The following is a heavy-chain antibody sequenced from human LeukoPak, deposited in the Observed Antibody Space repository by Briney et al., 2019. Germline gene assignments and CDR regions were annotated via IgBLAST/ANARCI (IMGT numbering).Heavy chain of an antibody. J-gene: IGHJ6*02. CDR3: ARRHTGSGRMDV. CDR1: GGSISSDY. V-gene: IGHV4-59*08. CDR2: IYYSGNT. Sequence: SETLSLTCTVSGGSISSDYWSWIWQPPGKGLEWIGNIYYSGNTISNPSLKSRVTLSVDRSKNQFSLKVTSATAADTAVYYCARRHTGSGRMDVWGQGTTVTVS. D-gene: IGHD3-10*01.